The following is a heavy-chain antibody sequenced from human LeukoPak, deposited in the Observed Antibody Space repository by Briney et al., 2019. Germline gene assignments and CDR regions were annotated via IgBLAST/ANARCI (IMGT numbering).Heavy chain of an antibody. J-gene: IGHJ4*02. CDR3: ARQIWSGYYGDY. Sequence: GESLKISCKGSGYSFTTYWIAWVRQMPGKGLEWMGIIYPGDSDTRYSPSFQGQVTISADKSTSTAYLQWSGLKAADTAIYYCARQIWSGYYGDYWGQGTLVTVSS. D-gene: IGHD3-3*01. V-gene: IGHV5-51*01. CDR1: GYSFTTYW. CDR2: IYPGDSDT.